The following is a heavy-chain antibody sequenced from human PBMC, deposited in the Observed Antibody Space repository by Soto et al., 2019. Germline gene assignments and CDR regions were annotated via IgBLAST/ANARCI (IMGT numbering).Heavy chain of an antibody. D-gene: IGHD2-21*01. CDR3: ARDPCVDYSVRIGYDGLDV. J-gene: IGHJ6*02. CDR2: IIPMYGSR. CDR1: GGTFSTHA. V-gene: IGHV1-69*01. Sequence: QVQLVQSGAEVKKPGSSVRVSCKASGGTFSTHAISWVRQAPGRGPEWIGGIIPMYGSRKYAQNFQGRVTMIADASTNTASMELSSLRSEDTAVYYCARDPCVDYSVRIGYDGLDVWGQGTTVTVSS.